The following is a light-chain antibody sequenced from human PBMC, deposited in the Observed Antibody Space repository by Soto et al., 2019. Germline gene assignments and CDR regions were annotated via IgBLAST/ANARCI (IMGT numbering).Light chain of an antibody. Sequence: DIQMTQSPSSLSASVGDRVTITCRASQGIRNDLGWYQQKPGKAPKLLIYKASSLESGVPSRFSGSGSGTEFTLTISSLQPDDFATYYCQQYYSHSTFGQGTKVDNK. J-gene: IGKJ1*01. V-gene: IGKV1-17*01. CDR1: QGIRND. CDR2: KAS. CDR3: QQYYSHST.